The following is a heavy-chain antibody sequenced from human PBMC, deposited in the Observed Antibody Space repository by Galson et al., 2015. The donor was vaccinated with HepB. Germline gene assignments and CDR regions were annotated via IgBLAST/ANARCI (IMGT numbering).Heavy chain of an antibody. CDR3: ARGIAARPYYYYYYMDV. V-gene: IGHV1-18*01. D-gene: IGHD6-6*01. CDR1: GYTFTSFG. Sequence: SVKVSCKASGYTFTSFGFSWVRQAPGQGLEWMGWISAYNGNTNYAQKLQGRVTMTTDTSTSTAYMELRSLRSDDTAVYYCARGIAARPYYYYYYMDVWGKGTTVTVSS. CDR2: ISAYNGNT. J-gene: IGHJ6*03.